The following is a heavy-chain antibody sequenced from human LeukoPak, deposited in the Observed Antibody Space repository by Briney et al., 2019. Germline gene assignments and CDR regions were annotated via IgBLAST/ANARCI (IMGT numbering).Heavy chain of an antibody. V-gene: IGHV3-7*04. CDR1: DLSFKNVW. Sequence: PGGSLRLSCSASDLSFKNVWMSWVRQAPGKGLEWVANIKQDGSEKYYVDSVKGRFTISRDNAKNSLYLQMNSLRAEDTAVYYCARASEWLRDYYYYGMDVWGQGTTVTVSS. J-gene: IGHJ6*02. CDR3: ARASEWLRDYYYYGMDV. CDR2: IKQDGSEK. D-gene: IGHD6-19*01.